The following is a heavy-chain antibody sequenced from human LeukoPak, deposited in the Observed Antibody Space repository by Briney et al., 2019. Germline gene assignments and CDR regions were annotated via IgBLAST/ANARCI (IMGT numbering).Heavy chain of an antibody. CDR2: ISWNSGSI. CDR1: GFTFDDYA. V-gene: IGHV3-9*01. J-gene: IGHJ5*02. CDR3: AKAGSSGYYGS. D-gene: IGHD3-22*01. Sequence: QSGGSLRLSCAASGFTFDDYAMHWVRQAPGKGLERVSGISWNSGSIGYADSVKGRFTISRDNAKNSLYLQMNSLRAEDTALYYCAKAGSSGYYGSWGQGTLVTVSS.